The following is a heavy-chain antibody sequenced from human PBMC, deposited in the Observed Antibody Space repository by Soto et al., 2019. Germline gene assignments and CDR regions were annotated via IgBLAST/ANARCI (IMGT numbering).Heavy chain of an antibody. J-gene: IGHJ4*02. CDR2: ISGSGSMK. D-gene: IGHD2-15*01. V-gene: IGHV3-23*01. CDR3: AKEAVASEQVPIPGDS. Sequence: EVYLLESGGGLVQPGGSLRLSCTASGLTFRNYAMTWVRQAPGRGLEWVSGISGSGSMKYYADSVKGRFTISRDNSKNMLFLQMDRMRDEDTAMYHFAKEAVASEQVPIPGDSWGQGTLVTVSS. CDR1: GLTFRNYA.